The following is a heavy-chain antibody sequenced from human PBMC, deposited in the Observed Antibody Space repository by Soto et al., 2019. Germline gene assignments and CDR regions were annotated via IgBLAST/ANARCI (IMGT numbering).Heavy chain of an antibody. D-gene: IGHD3-22*01. CDR2: IYYSGST. CDR3: ARDRHYDSSGHARFDP. J-gene: IGHJ5*02. V-gene: IGHV4-59*01. Sequence: SETLSLTCTVSGGSISSYYWSWIRQPPGMGLEWIGYIYYSGSTNYNPSLNSRVTISVDTSKNQFSLKLSSVTAADTAVYYCARDRHYDSSGHARFDPWGQGTLVTVS. CDR1: GGSISSYY.